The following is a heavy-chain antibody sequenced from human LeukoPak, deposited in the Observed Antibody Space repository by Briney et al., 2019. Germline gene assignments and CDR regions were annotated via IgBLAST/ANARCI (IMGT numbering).Heavy chain of an antibody. V-gene: IGHV3-23*01. CDR1: GFTFSDYY. J-gene: IGHJ6*03. CDR2: ISGSGGST. D-gene: IGHD1-14*01. Sequence: GGSLRLSCAASGFTFSDYYMSWIRQAPGKGREWVSAISGSGGSTYYADSVKGLFTISRDNSKNTLYLQMNSLRAEDTAVYYCAKHHNHYYMDVWGKGTTVTVSS. CDR3: AKHHNHYYMDV.